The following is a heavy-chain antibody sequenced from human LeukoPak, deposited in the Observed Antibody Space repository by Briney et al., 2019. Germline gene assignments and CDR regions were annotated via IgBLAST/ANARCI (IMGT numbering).Heavy chain of an antibody. Sequence: GGSLRLSCAASGFIVSSNYMSWVRQAPGKGLEWVSSVYSGGSTYYADSVKGRFTISRDKSKNTLHLQMNSLRAEDTAMYYSAGGSGYPIDYWGQGTLVTVSS. V-gene: IGHV3-53*01. D-gene: IGHD3-22*01. CDR1: GFIVSSNY. CDR2: VYSGGST. J-gene: IGHJ4*02. CDR3: AGGSGYPIDY.